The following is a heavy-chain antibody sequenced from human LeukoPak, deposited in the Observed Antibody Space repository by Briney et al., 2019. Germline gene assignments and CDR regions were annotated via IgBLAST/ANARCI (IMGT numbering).Heavy chain of an antibody. CDR2: ITSSSSYI. J-gene: IGHJ6*03. CDR3: ARAVAASPGYCMDV. V-gene: IGHV3-21*04. D-gene: IGHD6-13*01. Sequence: PGGSLRLSCAASGFTFSTYNMNWVRQAPGKGLEWVSSITSSSSYIYYADSVKGRFTISRDNAKNSLYLQMNSLRAEDTAVYYCARAVAASPGYCMDVWGKGTTVTVSS. CDR1: GFTFSTYN.